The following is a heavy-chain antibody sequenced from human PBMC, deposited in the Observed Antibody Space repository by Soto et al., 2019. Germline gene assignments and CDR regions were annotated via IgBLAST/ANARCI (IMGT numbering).Heavy chain of an antibody. CDR1: GYSFAGYW. Sequence: GESLKISCKGSGYSFAGYWITWVRQMPGKGLEWMGRIDPSDSQTYYSPSFRGHVTISAAKSITTVFLQWSSLRASDTAMYYCARQIYDSDSGPNFQYYFDSWAQGTLVTVSS. CDR3: ARQIYDSDSGPNFQYYFDS. CDR2: IDPSDSQT. J-gene: IGHJ4*02. D-gene: IGHD3-22*01. V-gene: IGHV5-10-1*01.